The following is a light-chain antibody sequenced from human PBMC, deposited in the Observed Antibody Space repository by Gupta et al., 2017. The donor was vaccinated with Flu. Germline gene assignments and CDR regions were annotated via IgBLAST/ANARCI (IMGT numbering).Light chain of an antibody. CDR1: QSISSY. CDR2: AAS. CDR3: QQSYSTLFS. V-gene: IGKV1-39*01. Sequence: IQMTQSPSSLSESVGDRVTITCRASQSISSYLNWYQQKPGKAPKLLIYAASSLQSGVPSRFSGSGSGTDFTLTISSLQPEDFAAYYCQQSYSTLFSFGPGTKVEIK. J-gene: IGKJ3*01.